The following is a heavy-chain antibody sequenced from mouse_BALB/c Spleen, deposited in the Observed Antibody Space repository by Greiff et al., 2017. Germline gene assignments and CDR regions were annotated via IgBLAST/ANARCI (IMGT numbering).Heavy chain of an antibody. CDR2: IWGDGST. V-gene: IGHV2-6-7*01. CDR3: ARELGGSSLLYAMDY. J-gene: IGHJ4*01. Sequence: QVQLKESGPGLVAPSQSLSITCTVSGFSLTGYGVNWVRQPPGKGLEWLGMIWGDGSTDYNSALKSRLSISKDNSKSQVFLKMNSLQTDDTARYYCARELGGSSLLYAMDYWGQGTSVTVSS. D-gene: IGHD1-1*01. CDR1: GFSLTGYG.